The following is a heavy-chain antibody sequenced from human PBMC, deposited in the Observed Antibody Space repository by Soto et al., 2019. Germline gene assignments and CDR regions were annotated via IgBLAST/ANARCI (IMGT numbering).Heavy chain of an antibody. CDR3: ARGVAGYVFDY. Sequence: SQTLSLTCAISGDSVSSNTAAWNWIRSSPSRGLEWLGRTYYRSNWRHDYAVSVKSRITVNPDTSKNHFSLQLNSVTPDDTAVYYCARGVAGYVFDYWGQGTLVTVSS. CDR1: GDSVSSNTAA. D-gene: IGHD6-19*01. V-gene: IGHV6-1*01. J-gene: IGHJ4*02. CDR2: TYYRSNWRH.